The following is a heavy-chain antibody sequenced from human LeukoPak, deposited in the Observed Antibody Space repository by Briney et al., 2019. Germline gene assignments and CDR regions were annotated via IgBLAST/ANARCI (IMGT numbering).Heavy chain of an antibody. V-gene: IGHV3-23*01. CDR3: ALASSGYYYHYFDY. D-gene: IGHD3-22*01. J-gene: IGHJ4*02. CDR2: ISGSGGST. CDR1: GCTFSSYA. Sequence: GGSLRLSCVASGCTFSSYAMSWVRQAPGKGLEWVSAISGSGGSTYYADSVKGRFTISRDNSKNTLYLQMNSLRAEDTAVYYCALASSGYYYHYFDYWGQGTLVTVSS.